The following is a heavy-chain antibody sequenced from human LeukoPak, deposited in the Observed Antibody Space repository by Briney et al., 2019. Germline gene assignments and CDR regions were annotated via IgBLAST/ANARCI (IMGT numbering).Heavy chain of an antibody. Sequence: PSETLSLTCSVSGGSISNYYWSWIRQPPGKGLEWIGYIYNSGNTNYSPSLKSRVTISVDTSKNQFSLKLSSVTAADTAVYYCARHQQGVGAIIDYWGQGTLVTVSS. CDR2: IYNSGNT. CDR3: ARHQQGVGAIIDY. V-gene: IGHV4-59*08. J-gene: IGHJ4*02. D-gene: IGHD1-26*01. CDR1: GGSISNYY.